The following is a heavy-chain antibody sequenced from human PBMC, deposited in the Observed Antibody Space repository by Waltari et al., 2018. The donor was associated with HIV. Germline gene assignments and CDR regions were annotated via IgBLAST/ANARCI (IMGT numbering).Heavy chain of an antibody. CDR2: IYSGGST. Sequence: EVQLVESGGGLIQPGGSLRLSCAASGFTVSSNYMSWVRQAPGKGLGWVSGIYSGGSTYYADSVKGRFTISRDNSKNTLYLQMNSLRAEDTAVYYCAREMATTTHWYFDLWGRGTLVTVSS. CDR1: GFTVSSNY. CDR3: AREMATTTHWYFDL. V-gene: IGHV3-53*01. J-gene: IGHJ2*01. D-gene: IGHD5-12*01.